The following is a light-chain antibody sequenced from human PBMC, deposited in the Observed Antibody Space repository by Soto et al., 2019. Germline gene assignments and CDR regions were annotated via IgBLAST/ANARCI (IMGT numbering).Light chain of an antibody. CDR1: SSDVGGHNY. CDR2: SVS. V-gene: IGLV2-11*01. J-gene: IGLJ1*01. CDR3: CSYAGSYTYV. Sequence: QSVLTQPRSVSGSPGQSVAISCTGTSSDVGGHNYVSWYQQYPGKAPRLLLSSVSKRPSGVPDHFSGSKSGNTASLTISGLQAEDEADYYCCSYAGSYTYVFGTGTKVTVL.